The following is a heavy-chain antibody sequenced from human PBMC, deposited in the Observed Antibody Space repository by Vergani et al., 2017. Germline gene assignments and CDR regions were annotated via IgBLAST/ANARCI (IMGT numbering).Heavy chain of an antibody. Sequence: QVQLVESGGGVVQRGGSLRLSRATSGFTLSNYDMQWIRQGPGKGLEFVAFIQIEGSNQYYADSVKGRFTLSRDFSKNTLYLQMNSLRTDDTATYYCAKHFRGWGIDYWGQGTQFMVS. CDR2: IQIEGSNQ. D-gene: IGHD3-16*01. CDR1: GFTLSNYD. V-gene: IGHV3-30*02. J-gene: IGHJ4*02. CDR3: AKHFRGWGIDY.